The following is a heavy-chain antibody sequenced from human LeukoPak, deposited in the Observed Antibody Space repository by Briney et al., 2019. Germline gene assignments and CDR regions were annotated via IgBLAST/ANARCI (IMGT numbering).Heavy chain of an antibody. Sequence: GGSLILSCAASGFTVSSNYMSWVRQAPGKGLEWVSLIYSGGSTYYADSVKGRFTLSRDNAKNTLYLQMNSLRAEDTAVYYCARTFGELAFDYWGQGTLVTVSS. V-gene: IGHV3-53*01. CDR1: GFTVSSNY. CDR3: ARTFGELAFDY. J-gene: IGHJ4*02. D-gene: IGHD3-10*01. CDR2: IYSGGST.